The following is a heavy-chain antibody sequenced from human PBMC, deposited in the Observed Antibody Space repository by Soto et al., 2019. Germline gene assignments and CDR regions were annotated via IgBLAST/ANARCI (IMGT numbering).Heavy chain of an antibody. Sequence: GGSLRLSCAASGFTFSSYSMNWVRQAPGKGLEWVSSISSSSSYIYYADSVKGRFTISRDNAKNSLYLQMNSLRAEDTAVYYCARDLARRQLAQNWFDPWGQGTLVTVSS. CDR3: ARDLARRQLAQNWFDP. J-gene: IGHJ5*02. CDR2: ISSSSSYI. CDR1: GFTFSSYS. V-gene: IGHV3-21*01. D-gene: IGHD6-13*01.